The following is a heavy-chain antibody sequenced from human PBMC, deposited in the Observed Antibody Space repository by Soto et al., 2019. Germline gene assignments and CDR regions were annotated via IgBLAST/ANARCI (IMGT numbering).Heavy chain of an antibody. J-gene: IGHJ4*02. V-gene: IGHV5-51*01. CDR1: GYSFTSFW. CDR2: IYPGDSDT. Sequence: PGESLKISCKGSGYSFTSFWIGWVRQMPGKGLEWMGIIYPGDSDTTYSPSFQGQVTISADKSINTAYLQWSSLKASDTAIYHCARAPYNHNDGDLDFWGQGTLVTVSS. CDR3: ARAPYNHNDGDLDF. D-gene: IGHD1-1*01.